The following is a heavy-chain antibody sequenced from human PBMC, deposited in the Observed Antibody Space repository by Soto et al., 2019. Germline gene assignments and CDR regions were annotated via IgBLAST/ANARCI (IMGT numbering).Heavy chain of an antibody. CDR1: GYTFTGYY. J-gene: IGHJ6*02. CDR3: ARTGTTPGNYYGMDV. CDR2: INPNSGGT. V-gene: IGHV1-2*02. Sequence: ASVKVSCKASGYTFTGYYMHWVRQAPGQGLEWMGWINPNSGGTNYEQKFHCMVTMTRDMFISTVYMELSRLRSDDSAVYYCARTGTTPGNYYGMDVWGRGTTVTVSS. D-gene: IGHD1-1*01.